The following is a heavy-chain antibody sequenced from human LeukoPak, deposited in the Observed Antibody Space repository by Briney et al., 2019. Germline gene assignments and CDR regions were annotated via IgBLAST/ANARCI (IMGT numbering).Heavy chain of an antibody. CDR3: ARDQVAVGYSYYFDY. CDR1: GFTFSSYS. Sequence: GGSLRLSCAASGFTFSSYSMNWVRQAPGKGLEWVSYISSSSSTIYYADSVKGRFTISRDNAKNSLYLQMNSLRAEDTAVYYCARDQVAVGYSYYFDYWGQGTLVTVSS. V-gene: IGHV3-48*01. J-gene: IGHJ4*02. CDR2: ISSSSSTI. D-gene: IGHD6-19*01.